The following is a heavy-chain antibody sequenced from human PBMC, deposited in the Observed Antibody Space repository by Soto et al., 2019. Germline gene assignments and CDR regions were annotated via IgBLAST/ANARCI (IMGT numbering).Heavy chain of an antibody. D-gene: IGHD3-3*01. CDR3: ARGALGPDYYYYMDV. V-gene: IGHV3-7*01. CDR2: IKQDGSEK. CDR1: GFTFSSYW. J-gene: IGHJ6*03. Sequence: GGSLRLSCAASGFTFSSYWMSWGRQAPGEGLEWVANIKQDGSEKYYADSVKGRFTISRDNAKNSLYLQMNSLRAEDTAVYYCARGALGPDYYYYMDVWGKGTTVTVSS.